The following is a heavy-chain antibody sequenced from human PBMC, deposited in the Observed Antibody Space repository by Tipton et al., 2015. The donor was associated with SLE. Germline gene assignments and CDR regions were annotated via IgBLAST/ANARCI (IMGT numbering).Heavy chain of an antibody. D-gene: IGHD2-2*01. J-gene: IGHJ4*02. CDR3: ATSPLTL. CDR2: VYSSGST. Sequence: TLSLTCTVSGGSISGYYWSWIRQPAGKGLVWIGRVYSSGSTIYNPSIKSRITLSLDTSKNQFYLRVNSVTAADTAVYYCATSPLTLWGQGTLVTVSS. V-gene: IGHV4-4*07. CDR1: GGSISGYY.